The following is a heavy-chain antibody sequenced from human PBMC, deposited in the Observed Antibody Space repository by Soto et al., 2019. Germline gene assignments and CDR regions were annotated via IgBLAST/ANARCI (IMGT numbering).Heavy chain of an antibody. D-gene: IGHD1-26*01. V-gene: IGHV4-39*01. J-gene: IGHJ4*02. CDR3: VSRVGATPPRF. CDR2: FYYSGTT. Sequence: QLQLQESGPGLVKSSETLSLTCTVSGGSISSRSYHWGWIRQPPGKGLEWIGSFYYSGTTYYNPSLKSRVTMSVDTSKNQFSLKLNSVTATDTAVYYCVSRVGATPPRFRGQGTLVIVSS. CDR1: GGSISSRSYH.